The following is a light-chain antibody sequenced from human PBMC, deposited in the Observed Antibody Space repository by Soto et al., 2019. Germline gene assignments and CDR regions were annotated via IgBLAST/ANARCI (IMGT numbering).Light chain of an antibody. J-gene: IGKJ5*01. CDR3: QQYENLPT. Sequence: DIQMTQSPSSLSASVGATATITFQASQNINNYLNWYQQKPGRAPKLLIYDASNLEAGVPSRFRGSGSGTDFTFTISRLQPEDIATYYCQQYENLPTFGQGTRLEIK. CDR1: QNINNY. CDR2: DAS. V-gene: IGKV1-33*01.